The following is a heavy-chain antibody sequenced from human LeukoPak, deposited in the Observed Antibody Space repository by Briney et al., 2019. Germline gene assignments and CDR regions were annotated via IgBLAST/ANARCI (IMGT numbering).Heavy chain of an antibody. CDR3: ARVRYCSGGSCYPRSYNWFDP. J-gene: IGHJ5*02. V-gene: IGHV1-8*01. D-gene: IGHD2-15*01. CDR2: MNPNSGNT. CDR1: GYTFTSYD. Sequence: GASVKVSCKASGYTFTSYDINWVRPATGQGLEWMGWMNPNSGNTGYAQKFQGRVTMTRNTSISTAYMELSSLRSEDTAVYYCARVRYCSGGSCYPRSYNWFDPWGQGTLVTVSS.